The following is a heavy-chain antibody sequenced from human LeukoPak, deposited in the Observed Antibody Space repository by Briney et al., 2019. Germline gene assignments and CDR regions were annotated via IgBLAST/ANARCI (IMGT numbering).Heavy chain of an antibody. CDR2: INPNSGGT. CDR1: GYTFTVYY. J-gene: IGHJ5*02. D-gene: IGHD3-3*01. CDR3: ARGPITIFGVVIRVWFDP. Sequence: GASVKVSCKASGYTFTVYYMHWVRQAPGQGLEWMGWINPNSGGTNYAQKFQGRVTMTRDTSISTAYMELSRLRSDDTAVYYCARGPITIFGVVIRVWFDPWGQGTLVTVSS. V-gene: IGHV1-2*02.